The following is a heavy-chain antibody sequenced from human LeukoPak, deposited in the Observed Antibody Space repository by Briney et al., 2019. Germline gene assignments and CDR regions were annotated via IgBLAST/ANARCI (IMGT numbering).Heavy chain of an antibody. J-gene: IGHJ4*02. CDR1: GGTFSSYA. CDR2: IIPIFGTA. CDR3: ARVAAAGIGGVFDY. V-gene: IGHV1-69*13. Sequence: GASVKVSCKASGGTFSSYAISWVRQAPGQGLEWMGGIIPIFGTANYAQKFQGRVTITADESTSTAYMGLSSLRSEDTAVYYCARVAAAGIGGVFDYWGQGTLVTVSS. D-gene: IGHD6-13*01.